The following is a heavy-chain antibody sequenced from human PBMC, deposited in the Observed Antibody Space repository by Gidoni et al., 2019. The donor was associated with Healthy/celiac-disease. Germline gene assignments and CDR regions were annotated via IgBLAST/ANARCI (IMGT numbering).Heavy chain of an antibody. CDR3: ATYRGYSSGWFQPHRRSYFDY. Sequence: QVQLVQSGAEVKKPGASVKVSCKVSGYTLTELSMHWVRQAPGKGLEWMGGFDPEDGETIYAQKFQGRVTMTEDTSTDTAYMELSSLRSEDTAVYYCATYRGYSSGWFQPHRRSYFDYWGQGTLVTVSS. V-gene: IGHV1-24*01. J-gene: IGHJ4*02. CDR2: FDPEDGET. D-gene: IGHD6-19*01. CDR1: GYTLTELS.